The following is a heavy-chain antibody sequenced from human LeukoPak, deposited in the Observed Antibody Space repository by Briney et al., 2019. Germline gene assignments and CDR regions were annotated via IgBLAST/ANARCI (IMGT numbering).Heavy chain of an antibody. CDR1: RFAFSTYG. CDR3: AKVRDSSGYYSE. J-gene: IGHJ4*02. Sequence: GGSLRLSCAASRFAFSTYGMHWVRQAPGKGLEWVSFIQYDGSIKLYGDSVKGRFTISRDNSKNTLYLQMNSLRAEDTAVYYCAKVRDSSGYYSEWGQGTLVTVSS. CDR2: IQYDGSIK. D-gene: IGHD3-22*01. V-gene: IGHV3-30*02.